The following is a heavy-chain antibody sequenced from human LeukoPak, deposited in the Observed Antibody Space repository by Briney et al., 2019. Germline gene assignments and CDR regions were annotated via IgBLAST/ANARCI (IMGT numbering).Heavy chain of an antibody. CDR3: ARDLEYSSSSQNGMDV. D-gene: IGHD6-6*01. J-gene: IGHJ6*02. Sequence: PGGSLRLSCEASGLTFSTYTMNWVRQAPGKGLEWVSSISSSSSNIYYAGSVKGRFTISRDNAKNSLYLQMNSLRAEDTAVYYCARDLEYSSSSQNGMDVWGQGTTVTVSS. V-gene: IGHV3-21*01. CDR1: GLTFSTYT. CDR2: ISSSSSNI.